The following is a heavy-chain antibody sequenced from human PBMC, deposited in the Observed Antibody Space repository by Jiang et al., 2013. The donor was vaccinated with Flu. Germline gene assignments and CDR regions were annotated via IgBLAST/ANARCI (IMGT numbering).Heavy chain of an antibody. Sequence: EWMAWINTGNGNTRYSQKFQGRVTISRDTIATTAYMELSGLTSEDTAVYYCARDSSGATRGFDYWGQGTLVTVSS. J-gene: IGHJ4*02. CDR3: ARDSSGATRGFDY. V-gene: IGHV1-3*04. CDR2: INTGNGNT. D-gene: IGHD1-26*01.